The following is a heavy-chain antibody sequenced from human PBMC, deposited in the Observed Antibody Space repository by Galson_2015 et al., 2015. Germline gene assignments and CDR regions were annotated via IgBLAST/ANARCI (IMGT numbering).Heavy chain of an antibody. J-gene: IGHJ4*02. CDR3: TTGARNDIVVVPDDY. Sequence: SLRLSCAASGFTFSNAWMSWVRQAPGKGLEWVGRIKSKTDGGTTDYAAPVKGRFTISRDDSKNTLYLQMNSLKTEDTAVYYCTTGARNDIVVVPDDYWGQGTLVTVSS. V-gene: IGHV3-15*01. D-gene: IGHD2-2*01. CDR2: IKSKTDGGTT. CDR1: GFTFSNAW.